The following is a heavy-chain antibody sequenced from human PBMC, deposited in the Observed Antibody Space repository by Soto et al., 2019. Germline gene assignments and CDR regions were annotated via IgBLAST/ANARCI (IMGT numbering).Heavy chain of an antibody. CDR1: GYTFTSYY. CDR3: ARGYWTDYYDSRYGMDV. V-gene: IGHV1-46*01. D-gene: IGHD3-22*01. Sequence: QVQLVQSGAEVKKPGASVKVSCKASGYTFTSYYMHWVRQAPGQGLEWMGIINPSGGSTSYAQKFQGRVTMTRDTSTSTVYMGLSSLRSEDTAVYYCARGYWTDYYDSRYGMDVWGQGTTVTVSS. J-gene: IGHJ6*02. CDR2: INPSGGST.